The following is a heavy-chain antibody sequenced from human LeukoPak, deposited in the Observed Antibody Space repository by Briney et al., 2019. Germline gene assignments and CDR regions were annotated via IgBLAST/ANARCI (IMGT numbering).Heavy chain of an antibody. CDR2: IWYDGSNK. V-gene: IGHV3-33*01. CDR1: GFTFSSYG. Sequence: GSLRLSCAASGFTFSSYGMHWVRQAPGKGLEWVAVIWYDGSNKYYADSVKGRFTISRDNSKNTLYLQMNSLRAEDTAVYYCARDRSRYSSSWFYDAFDTWGQGTMVTVSS. CDR3: ARDRSRYSSSWFYDAFDT. J-gene: IGHJ3*02. D-gene: IGHD6-13*01.